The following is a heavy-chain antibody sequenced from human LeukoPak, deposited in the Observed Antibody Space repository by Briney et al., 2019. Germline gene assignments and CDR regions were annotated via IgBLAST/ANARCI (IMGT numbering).Heavy chain of an antibody. J-gene: IGHJ4*02. D-gene: IGHD2-2*01. CDR1: GGSFSGYY. CDR3: AARERYCSSTSCYEVRC. CDR2: INHSGST. Sequence: SETLSLACAVYGGSFSGYYWSWIRQPPGKGLEWIGEINHSGSTNYNPSLKSRVTISVDTSKNQFSLKLSSVTAADTAVYYCAARERYCSSTSCYEVRCWGQGTLVTVSS. V-gene: IGHV4-34*01.